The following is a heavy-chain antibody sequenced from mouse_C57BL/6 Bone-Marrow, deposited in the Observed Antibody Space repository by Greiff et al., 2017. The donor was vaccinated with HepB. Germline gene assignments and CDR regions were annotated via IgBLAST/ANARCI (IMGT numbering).Heavy chain of an antibody. D-gene: IGHD2-5*01. CDR2: IDPSDSYT. CDR3: ARDYSNYWYFDV. CDR1: GYTFTSYW. J-gene: IGHJ1*03. Sequence: QVQLQQPGAELVKPGASVKLSCKASGYTFTSYWMQWVKQRPGQGLEWIGEIDPSDSYTNYNQKFKGKATLTVDTSSSTAYMQLSSLTSEDSAVYYCARDYSNYWYFDVWGTGTTVTVSS. V-gene: IGHV1-50*01.